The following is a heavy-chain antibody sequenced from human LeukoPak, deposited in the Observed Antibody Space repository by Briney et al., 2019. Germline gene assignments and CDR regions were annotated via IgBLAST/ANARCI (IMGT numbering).Heavy chain of an antibody. CDR3: ARSRLRGRGFPVGIDY. CDR2: ISSSSSYT. V-gene: IGHV3-11*06. CDR1: GFTFSDYY. J-gene: IGHJ4*02. D-gene: IGHD4-23*01. Sequence: PGGSLRLSCAASGFTFSDYYMSWIRQAPGKGLEWVSYISSSSSYTNYADSVKGRFTISRDNAKNSLYLQMNSLRAEDTAVYYCARSRLRGRGFPVGIDYWGQGTLVTVSS.